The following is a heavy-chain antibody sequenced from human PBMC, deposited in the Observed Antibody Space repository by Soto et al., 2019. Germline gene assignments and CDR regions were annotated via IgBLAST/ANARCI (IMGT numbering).Heavy chain of an antibody. J-gene: IGHJ6*02. V-gene: IGHV3-30-3*01. Sequence: GESLKISCAASGFTFSSYAMHWVRQAPGKGLEWVAVISYDGSNKYYADSVKGRFTISRDNSKNTLYLQMNSLRAEDTAVYYWAREEVLGSGSYYYYYYGMDVWGQGTTVTVSS. CDR3: AREEVLGSGSYYYYYYGMDV. CDR1: GFTFSSYA. CDR2: ISYDGSNK. D-gene: IGHD1-26*01.